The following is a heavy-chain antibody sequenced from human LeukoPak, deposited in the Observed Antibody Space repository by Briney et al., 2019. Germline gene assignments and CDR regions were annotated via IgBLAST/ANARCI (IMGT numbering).Heavy chain of an antibody. V-gene: IGHV1-2*02. J-gene: IGHJ5*02. CDR2: INPNSGGT. Sequence: ASVKVSCKASGYTFTGYYMHWVRQAPGQGLEWMGWINPNSGGTNYAQKFQGRVTMTRDTSISTAYMELSRLRSDDTAVYYCARARGDVRITIFGVVIMAWFDPWGERTLVTVSS. CDR1: GYTFTGYY. CDR3: ARARGDVRITIFGVVIMAWFDP. D-gene: IGHD3-3*01.